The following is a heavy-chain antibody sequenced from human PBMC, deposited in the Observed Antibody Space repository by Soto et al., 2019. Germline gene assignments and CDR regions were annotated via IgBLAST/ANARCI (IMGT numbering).Heavy chain of an antibody. D-gene: IGHD1-26*01. CDR1: GYTFTSYA. CDR3: ARVTLVGAWDY. J-gene: IGHJ4*02. V-gene: IGHV1-3*01. Sequence: QVQLVQSGAEVKKPGASVKVSCKASGYTFTSYAMDWVRQAPGQRLEWMGWINAGNGNTKYSQKFQGRVTITRDTSASTDYMELSSLRSEDTAVYYCARVTLVGAWDYWGQGTLVTVSS. CDR2: INAGNGNT.